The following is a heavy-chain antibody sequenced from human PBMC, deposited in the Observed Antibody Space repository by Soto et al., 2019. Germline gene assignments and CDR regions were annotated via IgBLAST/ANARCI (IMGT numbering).Heavy chain of an antibody. D-gene: IGHD4-17*01. J-gene: IGHJ4*02. CDR3: ARAGGTTVTGLWHFDS. CDR1: GFTFNTYS. CDR2: IWYDGTQR. Sequence: GGSLRLSCGASGFTFNTYSIHWVRQPPGKGLEWLAAIWYDGTQRYYADSVKGRFIISRDNSKKTLYLEMNSLRAEDTAVYYCARAGGTTVTGLWHFDSWGQGTLVTVSS. V-gene: IGHV3-33*01.